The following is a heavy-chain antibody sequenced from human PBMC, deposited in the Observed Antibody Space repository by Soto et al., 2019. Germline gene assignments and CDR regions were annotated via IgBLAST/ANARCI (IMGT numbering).Heavy chain of an antibody. CDR2: ISYSGNP. CDR1: GDSISRYGFY. V-gene: IGHV4-31*03. J-gene: IGHJ4*02. CDR3: ATRGITLYHFDS. D-gene: IGHD3-10*01. Sequence: QVQLQESGPGLVKPSQTLSLTCSVSGDSISRYGFYCSWIRQRPGKGLEWIGYISYSGNPYYNPSLRSRATLSIDPSKNQFSLRLSSVTAADTAVYYCATRGITLYHFDSWGQGTLVTVSS.